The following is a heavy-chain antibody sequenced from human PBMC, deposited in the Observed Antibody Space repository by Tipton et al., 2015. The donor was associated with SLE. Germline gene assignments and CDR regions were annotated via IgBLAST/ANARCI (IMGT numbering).Heavy chain of an antibody. J-gene: IGHJ4*02. V-gene: IGHV3-33*06. D-gene: IGHD6-13*01. CDR1: GFTVSSYG. Sequence: SLRLSCAASGFTVSSYGMHWVRQAPGKGLEWVAVIWYDGSNKYYADSVKGRFTISRDNSKNTLYLQMNSLRAEDTAVYYCAKSVGQLVEYGTFDYWGQGTLVTVSS. CDR3: AKSVGQLVEYGTFDY. CDR2: IWYDGSNK.